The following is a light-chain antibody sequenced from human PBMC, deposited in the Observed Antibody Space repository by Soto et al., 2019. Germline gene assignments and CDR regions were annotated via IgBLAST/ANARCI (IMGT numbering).Light chain of an antibody. J-gene: IGLJ2*01. V-gene: IGLV2-14*03. CDR3: SSYTSSITLL. CDR2: DVS. Sequence: QSALTQPASVSGSPGQSITISCTGTSSDIGGYNYVSWYQHHPGKAPKLMIYDVSNRPSGVSNRFSGSKSGNTASLSISGLQAEDEADYYCSSYTSSITLLFGAGTKLTVL. CDR1: SSDIGGYNY.